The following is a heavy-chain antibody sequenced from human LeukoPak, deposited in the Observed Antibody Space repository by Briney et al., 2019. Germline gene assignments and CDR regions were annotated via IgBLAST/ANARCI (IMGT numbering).Heavy chain of an antibody. J-gene: IGHJ4*02. V-gene: IGHV3-33*06. Sequence: EGSMRLSRAASGFTFSHFGFHWVRQAPGKGLEWVAVIWSDGTNKYYGDSVKGRFIIQRDDSQKTVYLHMNRLRAEDTAIYYCAKDAQRGFDYSNSLEYWGQGSLVSVSS. CDR3: AKDAQRGFDYSNSLEY. D-gene: IGHD4-11*01. CDR1: GFTFSHFG. CDR2: IWSDGTNK.